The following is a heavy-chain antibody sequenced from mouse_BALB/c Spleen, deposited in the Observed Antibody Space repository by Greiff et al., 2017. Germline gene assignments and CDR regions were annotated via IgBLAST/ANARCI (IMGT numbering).Heavy chain of an antibody. Sequence: EVKVVESGGGLVQPGGSRKLSCAASGFTFSSFGMHWVRQAPEKGLEWVAYISSGSSTIYYADTVKGRFTISRDNPKNTLFLQMTSLRSEDTAMYYCARLGGVRGPMDYWGQGTSVTVSS. CDR1: GFTFSSFG. CDR3: ARLGGVRGPMDY. J-gene: IGHJ4*01. D-gene: IGHD2-14*01. CDR2: ISSGSSTI. V-gene: IGHV5-17*02.